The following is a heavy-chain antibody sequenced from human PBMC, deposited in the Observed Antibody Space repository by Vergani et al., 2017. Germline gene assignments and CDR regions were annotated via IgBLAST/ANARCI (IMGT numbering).Heavy chain of an antibody. Sequence: EVQLVESGGGLVQPGGSLRLSCAASGFTVSSNYMSWVRQAPGKGLEWVSVFYVGGSTYYADSVKGRFTISRDNSKNTLYLQMNSLRADDTAVYYCARGDGYNYFDYWGQGTLVTVSS. CDR1: GFTVSSNY. CDR3: ARGDGYNYFDY. D-gene: IGHD5-24*01. V-gene: IGHV3-66*01. CDR2: FYVGGST. J-gene: IGHJ4*02.